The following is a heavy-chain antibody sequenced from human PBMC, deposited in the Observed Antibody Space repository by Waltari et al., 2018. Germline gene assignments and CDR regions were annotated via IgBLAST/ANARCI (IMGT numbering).Heavy chain of an antibody. CDR1: GFTFSSYG. J-gene: IGHJ4*02. D-gene: IGHD3-10*01. Sequence: QVQLVESGGGVVQPGGSLRLSCAASGFTFSSYGMHWVRQAPGKGLEWVAFIRYDGSNKYYADSVKGRFTISRDNSKNTLYLQMNSLRAEDTAVYYCAKDRVDFGWSDYWGQGTLVTVSS. CDR3: AKDRVDFGWSDY. CDR2: IRYDGSNK. V-gene: IGHV3-30*02.